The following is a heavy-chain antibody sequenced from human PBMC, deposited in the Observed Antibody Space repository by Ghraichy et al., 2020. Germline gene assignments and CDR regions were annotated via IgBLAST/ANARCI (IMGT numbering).Heavy chain of an antibody. CDR3: ARDRSREIAAAGTFLYYYYYGMDV. CDR1: GFTFSSYW. J-gene: IGHJ6*02. CDR2: IKQDGSEK. Sequence: GESLNISCAASGFTFSSYWMSWVRQAPGKGLEWVANIKQDGSEKYYVDSVKGRFTISRDNAKNSLYLQMNSLRAEDTAVYYCARDRSREIAAAGTFLYYYYYGMDVWGQGTTVTVSS. D-gene: IGHD6-13*01. V-gene: IGHV3-7*03.